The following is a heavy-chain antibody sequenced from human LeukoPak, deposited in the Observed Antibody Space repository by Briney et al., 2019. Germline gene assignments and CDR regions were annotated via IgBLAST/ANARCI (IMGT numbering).Heavy chain of an antibody. CDR2: INPNSGGT. V-gene: IGHV1-2*02. CDR3: ARMVPPADWVDP. D-gene: IGHD2-8*01. CDR1: GYTFTGYY. Sequence: VKVSCKASGYTFTGYYMHWVRQAPGQGLEWMGWINPNSGGTNYAQKFQGRVTMTRDTSISTAYMELSRLRSDDTAVYYCARMVPPADWVDPWGQGTLVTVSS. J-gene: IGHJ5*02.